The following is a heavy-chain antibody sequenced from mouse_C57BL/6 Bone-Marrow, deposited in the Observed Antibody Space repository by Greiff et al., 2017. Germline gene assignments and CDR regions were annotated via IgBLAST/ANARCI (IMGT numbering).Heavy chain of an antibody. Sequence: VQLQQSGAELVRPGASVKLSCTASGFNIKDDYMHWVKQRPEQGLEWIGWIDPENGDTEYASTFQGKATITADTSSNTAYLQLSSLTSEDTAVYYCTTYYYGSSYVYWYFDVWGTGTTVTVSA. D-gene: IGHD1-1*01. V-gene: IGHV14-4*01. CDR1: GFNIKDDY. CDR2: IDPENGDT. CDR3: TTYYYGSSYVYWYFDV. J-gene: IGHJ1*03.